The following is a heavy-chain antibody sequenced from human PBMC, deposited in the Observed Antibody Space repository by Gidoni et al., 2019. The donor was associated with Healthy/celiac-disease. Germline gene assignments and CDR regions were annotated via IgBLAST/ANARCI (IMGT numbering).Heavy chain of an antibody. CDR2: IYYSGST. D-gene: IGHD3-3*01. J-gene: IGHJ5*02. CDR3: ARANTIFGVVMPFFWFDP. V-gene: IGHV4-59*01. Sequence: QVQLQESCPGLVKPSEPLSLTCTVSGGSISSYYWSWIRQPPGKGLEWIGYIYYSGSTNYNPSLKSRVTKSVDTSKNQFSLKLSSVTAADTAVYYCARANTIFGVVMPFFWFDPWGQGTLVTVSS. CDR1: GGSISSYY.